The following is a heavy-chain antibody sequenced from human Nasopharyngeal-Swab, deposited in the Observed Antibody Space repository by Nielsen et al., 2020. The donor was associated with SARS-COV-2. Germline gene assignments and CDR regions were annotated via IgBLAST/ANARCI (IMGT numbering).Heavy chain of an antibody. CDR1: GFTFSSFS. CDR2: LSGGGGST. CDR3: AKRRHDSSGYGGD. D-gene: IGHD3-22*01. J-gene: IGHJ4*02. Sequence: GESLKISCAASGFTFSSFSMSWVRQAPGKGLEWVSTLSGGGGSTYYADSVKGRFTISRDNSKSTLDLQMNSLRAEDTAIYYCAKRRHDSSGYGGDWGQGTLVTVSS. V-gene: IGHV3-23*01.